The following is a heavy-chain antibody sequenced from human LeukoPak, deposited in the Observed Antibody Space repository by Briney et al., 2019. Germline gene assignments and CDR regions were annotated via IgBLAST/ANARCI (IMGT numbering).Heavy chain of an antibody. Sequence: GGSLRLSCAASGFTFSSYAMSWVRQAPGKGLEWVSSMSGSGGSTYYADAVKGRFTISRDHSKNMLYLQMNSLRAEDTAVYYCARVRYGELDVWGQGTTVTVSS. V-gene: IGHV3-23*01. J-gene: IGHJ6*02. CDR1: GFTFSSYA. CDR2: MSGSGGST. CDR3: ARVRYGELDV. D-gene: IGHD4-17*01.